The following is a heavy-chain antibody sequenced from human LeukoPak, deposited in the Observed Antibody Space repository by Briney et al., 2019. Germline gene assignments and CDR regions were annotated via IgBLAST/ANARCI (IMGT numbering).Heavy chain of an antibody. J-gene: IGHJ2*01. Sequence: GRSLRLSCAASGFTFSSYSMNWVRQAPGKGLEWVSSISSSSSYIYYADSVKGRFTISRDNAKNSLYLQMNSLRAEDTAVYYCAREGIAAAGIKGSWYFDLWGRGTLVTVSS. V-gene: IGHV3-21*01. CDR1: GFTFSSYS. CDR2: ISSSSSYI. D-gene: IGHD6-13*01. CDR3: AREGIAAAGIKGSWYFDL.